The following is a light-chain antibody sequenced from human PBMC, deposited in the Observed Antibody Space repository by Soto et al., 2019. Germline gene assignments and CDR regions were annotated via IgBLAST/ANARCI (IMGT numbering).Light chain of an antibody. Sequence: QSVLTQPPSVSGSPGQSVTISCTGTSSDVGGYKYVSWYQQHPGKAPKLMIYDVTDRPSGVPDRFSGSKSGNTASLTISGLQAEDEADYYCCSFADSYSWVFGGGTKLTVL. V-gene: IGLV2-11*01. CDR1: SSDVGGYKY. CDR3: CSFADSYSWV. CDR2: DVT. J-gene: IGLJ3*02.